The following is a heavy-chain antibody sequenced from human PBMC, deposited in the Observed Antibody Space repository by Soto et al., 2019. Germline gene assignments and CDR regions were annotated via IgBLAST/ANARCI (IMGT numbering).Heavy chain of an antibody. CDR1: GYIFTTYG. D-gene: IGHD1-1*01. V-gene: IGHV1-18*01. Sequence: QVHLVQSGAEVKKPGASVKVSCKGSGYIFTTYGITWVRQAPGQGLEWMGWISAHNGNTNYAQKLQGTVTVTRDTSTRTAYMELRNLRSDDTAVYYCARGRYGDYWGQGALVTVSS. CDR3: ARGRYGDY. J-gene: IGHJ4*02. CDR2: ISAHNGNT.